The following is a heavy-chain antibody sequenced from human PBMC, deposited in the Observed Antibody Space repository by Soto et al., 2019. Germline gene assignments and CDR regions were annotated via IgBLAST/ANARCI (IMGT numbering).Heavy chain of an antibody. J-gene: IGHJ6*03. CDR1: GFTFSSYW. CDR3: ARIGTGYYYMDV. Sequence: GGSLRLSCAASGFTFSSYWMHWVRQAPGKGLVWVSRINGDGSRTTYADSVKGRFTISRDNAKNTVYLQMNSLSAEDTAMYYCARIGTGYYYMDVWGKGTTVTVSS. CDR2: INGDGSRT. V-gene: IGHV3-74*01.